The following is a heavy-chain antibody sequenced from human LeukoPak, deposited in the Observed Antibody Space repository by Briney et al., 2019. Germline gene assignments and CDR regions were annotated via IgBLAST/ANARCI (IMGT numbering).Heavy chain of an antibody. D-gene: IGHD1-7*01. CDR3: AKLLIGGRWNLGIDY. Sequence: PGGSLRLSCAASGFTFSSYWMHWVRQAPGKGLVWVSRINSDGSSTTYADSVKGRFTISRDNAKNTLYLQMNSLRAEDTAVYYCAKLLIGGRWNLGIDYWGQGTLVTVSP. V-gene: IGHV3-74*01. J-gene: IGHJ4*02. CDR2: INSDGSST. CDR1: GFTFSSYW.